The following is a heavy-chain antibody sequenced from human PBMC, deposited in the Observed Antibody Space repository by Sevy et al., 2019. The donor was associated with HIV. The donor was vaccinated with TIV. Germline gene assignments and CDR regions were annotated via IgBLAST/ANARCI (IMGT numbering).Heavy chain of an antibody. J-gene: IGHJ3*01. V-gene: IGHV4-39*01. CDR2: IHHSGST. CDR1: GASITSSIYY. D-gene: IGHD3-22*01. Sequence: SETLSLTCSVSGASITSSIYYWAWIRQSPAKGLEWFGSIHHSGSTYYNLSLKSRVTISVDTSKNHFSLKMNSVTAADMAVYYCAKHCSHYFDNSGYGEAFDVWGQGTKVTVSS. CDR3: AKHCSHYFDNSGYGEAFDV.